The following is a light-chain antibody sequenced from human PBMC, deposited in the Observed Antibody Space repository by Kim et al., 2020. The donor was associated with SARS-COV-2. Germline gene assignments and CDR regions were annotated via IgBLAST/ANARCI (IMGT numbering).Light chain of an antibody. CDR1: SSDIGGYNY. J-gene: IGLJ1*01. Sequence: QSALTQHASVSGSPGQSITISCTGTSSDIGGYNYVSWYQQYPGKAPKLLIYDVTKRPSGVSNRFSGSKSGITASLTISGLQAEDEADYYCSSSASSSTYVFGIGTKVTVL. CDR3: SSSASSSTYV. V-gene: IGLV2-14*01. CDR2: DVT.